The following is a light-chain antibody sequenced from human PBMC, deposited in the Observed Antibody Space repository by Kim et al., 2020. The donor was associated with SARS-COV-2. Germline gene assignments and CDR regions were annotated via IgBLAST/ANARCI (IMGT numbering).Light chain of an antibody. CDR2: DVS. CDR1: SSLVGDYNY. V-gene: IGLV2-14*03. CDR3: TSYTGADTVL. J-gene: IGLJ2*01. Sequence: ITISCTGTSSLVGDYNYVSWYQQHPDQAPKLIIYDVSYRPSGVSTHFSGSKSGNTASLTISGLQAADEADYYCTSYTGADTVLFGGGTQLTVL.